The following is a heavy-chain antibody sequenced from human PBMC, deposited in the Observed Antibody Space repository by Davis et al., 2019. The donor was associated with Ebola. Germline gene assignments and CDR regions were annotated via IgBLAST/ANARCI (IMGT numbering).Heavy chain of an antibody. CDR3: ARAISVVPAANWFDP. D-gene: IGHD2-2*01. V-gene: IGHV3-23*01. CDR1: GGSFSGYY. Sequence: PSETLSLTCAVYGGSFSGYYWSWIRQPPGKGLEWVSAISGSGGSTYYADSVKGRFTISRDNAKNSLYLQMNSLRAEDTAVYYCARAISVVPAANWFDPWGQGTLVTVSS. J-gene: IGHJ5*02. CDR2: ISGSGGST.